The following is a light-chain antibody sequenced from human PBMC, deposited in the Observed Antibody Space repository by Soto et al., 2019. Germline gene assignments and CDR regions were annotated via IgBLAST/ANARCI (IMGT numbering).Light chain of an antibody. CDR2: DAS. CDR3: QQYHTLVS. V-gene: IGKV1-33*01. J-gene: IGKJ4*01. CDR1: RDIRKY. Sequence: DIQMTQSPSSLSASVGDRVTITCQASRDIRKYLNWYQKKPGKAPKLLIYDASNLETGVTSRFGGSGSGTDCTVTISSLQSEDIATYYCQQYHTLVSFGGGTKVEIK.